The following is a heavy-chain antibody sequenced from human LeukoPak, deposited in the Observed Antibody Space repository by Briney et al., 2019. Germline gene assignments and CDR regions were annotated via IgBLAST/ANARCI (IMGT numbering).Heavy chain of an antibody. CDR1: SGSISSRGFY. D-gene: IGHD3-10*01. V-gene: IGHV4-39*01. J-gene: IGHJ5*02. Sequence: SETLSLTCTVSSGSISSRGFYWGWVRQPPGKGLEWIGSIDYSRTTYYNPSLKSRLTTSADTSKQQFSLRLSSVASADTAGYYCIRGVIERDWLDPWGQGLLVTVSS. CDR2: IDYSRTT. CDR3: IRGVIERDWLDP.